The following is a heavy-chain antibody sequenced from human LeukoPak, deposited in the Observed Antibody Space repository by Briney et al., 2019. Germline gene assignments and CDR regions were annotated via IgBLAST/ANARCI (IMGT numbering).Heavy chain of an antibody. Sequence: PSQTLSLTCTVSGGSISSGSYYWSWIRRPAGKGLEWIGRIYTSGSTNHNPSLKSRVTISVDTSKNQFSLKLSSVTAADTAVYYCARETNEGSDYWGQGTLVTVSS. CDR3: ARETNEGSDY. CDR2: IYTSGST. V-gene: IGHV4-61*02. J-gene: IGHJ4*02. CDR1: GGSISSGSYY.